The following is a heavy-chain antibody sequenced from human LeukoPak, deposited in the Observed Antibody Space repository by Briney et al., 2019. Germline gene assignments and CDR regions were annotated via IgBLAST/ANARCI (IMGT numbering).Heavy chain of an antibody. CDR1: GFTFSSYA. CDR3: ARKSDFNILTGYYNFADY. D-gene: IGHD3-9*01. V-gene: IGHV3-23*01. CDR2: ISGSGGST. Sequence: GGSLRLSCAASGFTFSSYAMSWVRQAPGKGVEWVSAISGSGGSTYYADSVKGRFTISRDNSKNTLFLQMNSLRAEDTAVYFCARKSDFNILTGYYNFADYWGQGTLVTVSS. J-gene: IGHJ4*02.